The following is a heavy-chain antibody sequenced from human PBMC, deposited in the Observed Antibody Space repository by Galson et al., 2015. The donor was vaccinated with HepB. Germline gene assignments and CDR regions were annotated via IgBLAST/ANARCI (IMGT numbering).Heavy chain of an antibody. CDR1: GFSFNNYG. D-gene: IGHD3-3*01. CDR3: AKDPIFGASGWFYFDY. V-gene: IGHV3-23*01. J-gene: IGHJ4*02. Sequence: SLRLSCAASGFSFNNYGLHWVRQAPGKGLEWVSGITGSGGSTYYAASVKGRFTISRDNTKNTLYLQMRGLRADDTAVYYCAKDPIFGASGWFYFDYWGQGTVVTVSS. CDR2: ITGSGGST.